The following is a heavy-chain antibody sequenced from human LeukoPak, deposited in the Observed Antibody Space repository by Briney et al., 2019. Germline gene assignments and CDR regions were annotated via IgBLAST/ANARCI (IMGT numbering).Heavy chain of an antibody. CDR1: GFTLSSYW. CDR3: ARETLGYCSGGSCYAFDY. CDR2: IKQDGSEK. V-gene: IGHV3-7*01. J-gene: IGHJ4*02. D-gene: IGHD2-15*01. Sequence: GGPLRLSCAASGFTLSSYWMIWVRQAPGKGLEWLANIKQDGSEKYYVDSVKGRFTISRDNAKNSLYLQMNSVRAEDTAVYCCARETLGYCSGGSCYAFDYWGQGTLVTVSS.